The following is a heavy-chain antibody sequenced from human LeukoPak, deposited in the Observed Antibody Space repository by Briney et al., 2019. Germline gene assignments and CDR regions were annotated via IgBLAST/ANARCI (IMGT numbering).Heavy chain of an antibody. CDR2: INPSGGST. D-gene: IGHD3-9*01. CDR1: GYTFTSYY. V-gene: IGHV1-46*01. J-gene: IGHJ4*02. CDR3: ARGSADYDILTDYYFDY. Sequence: ASVKGPCKAFGYTFTSYYMHWGRQAPGQRLEWVGIINPSGGSTSYAQKFQGRVTMTRDTSTSTVYMELSSLRSEDTAVYYCARGSADYDILTDYYFDYWGQGTLVTVSS.